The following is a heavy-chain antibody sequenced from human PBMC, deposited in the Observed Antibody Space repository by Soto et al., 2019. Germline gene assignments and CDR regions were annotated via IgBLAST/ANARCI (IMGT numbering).Heavy chain of an antibody. Sequence: QVQLEQSGAEVKKPGASVRVSCKASGYSFNDYGMSWVRQAPGQGLEWMGWIGPYEGVTNHAQTFQGRVTMTVDTPTTTAEMELRSLGFDDTAFYYCARCYCSVGSCSTCWHFDLWGPGTLVTVTA. V-gene: IGHV1-18*01. CDR1: GYSFNDYG. D-gene: IGHD2-15*01. CDR2: IGPYEGVT. J-gene: IGHJ2*01. CDR3: ARCYCSVGSCSTCWHFDL.